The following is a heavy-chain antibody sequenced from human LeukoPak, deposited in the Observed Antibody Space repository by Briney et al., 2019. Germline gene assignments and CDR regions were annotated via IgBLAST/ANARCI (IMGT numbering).Heavy chain of an antibody. J-gene: IGHJ4*02. CDR1: GFTFSSYS. CDR3: ARGPMGVSGY. CDR2: INHSGST. Sequence: GSLRLSCAASGFTFSSYSMNWVRQAPGKGLEWIGEINHSGSTNYNPSLKSRVTISVDTSKNQFSLRLSPVTAADTAVYYCARGPMGVSGYWGQGTLVTVSS. V-gene: IGHV4-34*01. D-gene: IGHD3-10*01.